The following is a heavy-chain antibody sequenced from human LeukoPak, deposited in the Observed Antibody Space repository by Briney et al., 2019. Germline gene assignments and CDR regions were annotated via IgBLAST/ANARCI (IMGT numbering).Heavy chain of an antibody. J-gene: IGHJ6*03. V-gene: IGHV3-7*01. CDR3: ARGTKTLYYYYYMDV. CDR2: IKQDGSEK. Sequence: GGSMRLSCAASGFTFSSYWMSWVRQAPGKGLEWVANIKQDGSEKYYVDSMKGRFTISRDNAKNSLYLQMNSLRAEDTAVYYCARGTKTLYYYYYMDVWGKGTTVTVSS. D-gene: IGHD1-7*01. CDR1: GFTFSSYW.